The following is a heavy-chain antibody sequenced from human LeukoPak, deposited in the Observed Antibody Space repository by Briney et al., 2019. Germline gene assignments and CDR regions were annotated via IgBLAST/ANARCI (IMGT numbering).Heavy chain of an antibody. J-gene: IGHJ3*02. CDR3: ARVPLSSSWPHDAFDI. CDR1: RLTFSSYS. CDR2: ISSGSSTI. V-gene: IGHV3-48*04. D-gene: IGHD6-13*01. Sequence: TGGSLRLSCAASRLTFSSYSMNWVRQAPGKGLEWISYISSGSSTIYYADSVKGRFTISRDNAKNSLYLQMNSLRAEDTAVYYCARVPLSSSWPHDAFDIWGQGTMVTVSS.